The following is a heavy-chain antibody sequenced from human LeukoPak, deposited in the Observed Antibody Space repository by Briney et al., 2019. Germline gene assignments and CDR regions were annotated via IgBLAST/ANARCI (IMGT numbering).Heavy chain of an antibody. D-gene: IGHD6-19*01. CDR1: GFTFSSYE. V-gene: IGHV3-48*03. CDR2: ISSSGSTI. CDR3: ARVGYSSGWSPGRNNWFDP. J-gene: IGHJ5*02. Sequence: GGSLRLSCAASGFTFSSYEMNWVRQAPGKGLEWVSYISSSGSTIYYADSAKGRFTISRDNAKNSLYLQMNSLRAEDTAVYYCARVGYSSGWSPGRNNWFDPWGQGTLVTASS.